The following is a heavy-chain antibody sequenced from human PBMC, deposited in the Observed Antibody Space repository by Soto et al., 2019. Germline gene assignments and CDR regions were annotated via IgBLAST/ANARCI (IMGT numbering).Heavy chain of an antibody. D-gene: IGHD4-17*01. V-gene: IGHV1-69*08. CDR3: ARDSRRTTVNTESYYYYGMDV. J-gene: IGHJ6*02. CDR1: GGTFSSYT. Sequence: QVQLVQSGAEVKKPGSSVKVSCKASGGTFSSYTISWVRQAPGQGLEWMGRIIPILGIANYAQKFQGRVTITADKSTSTAYMELSSLSSEDTAVYYCARDSRRTTVNTESYYYYGMDVWGQGTTVTVSS. CDR2: IIPILGIA.